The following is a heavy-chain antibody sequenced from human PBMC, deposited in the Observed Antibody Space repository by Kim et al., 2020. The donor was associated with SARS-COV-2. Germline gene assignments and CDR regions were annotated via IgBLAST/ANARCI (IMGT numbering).Heavy chain of an antibody. J-gene: IGHJ6*02. CDR3: AKDRMVYASYYYYYGMDV. Sequence: GGSLRLSCAASGFTFSSYAMSWVRQAPGKGLEWVSVIYSGGSSTYYADSVKGRFTISRDNSKNTLYLQMNSLRAEDTAVYYCAKDRMVYASYYYYYGMDVWGQGTTVTVSS. CDR2: IYSGGSST. CDR1: GFTFSSYA. V-gene: IGHV3-23*03. D-gene: IGHD2-8*01.